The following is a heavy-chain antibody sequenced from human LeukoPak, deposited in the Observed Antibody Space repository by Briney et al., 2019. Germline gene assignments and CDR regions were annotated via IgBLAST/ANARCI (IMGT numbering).Heavy chain of an antibody. CDR1: GFTFSSYG. CDR3: AKAWDYYDSSGEYYFDY. J-gene: IGHJ4*02. V-gene: IGHV3-33*06. D-gene: IGHD3-22*01. Sequence: GGSLRLSCAASGFTFSSYGMHWVRQAPGKGLEWVAVIWYDGSNKYYADSVKGRFTISRDNCKNTLYLQMNSLRAEDTAVYYCAKAWDYYDSSGEYYFDYWGQGTLVTVSS. CDR2: IWYDGSNK.